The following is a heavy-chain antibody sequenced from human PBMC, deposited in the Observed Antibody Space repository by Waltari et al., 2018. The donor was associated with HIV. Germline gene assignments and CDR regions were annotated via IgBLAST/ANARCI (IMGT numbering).Heavy chain of an antibody. V-gene: IGHV1-69*08. J-gene: IGHJ2*01. CDR3: ARDKYYDSSGPWYFDH. CDR2: ITPFRGIT. D-gene: IGHD3-22*01. CDR1: GGTFNTYS. Sequence: QVQLVQSGAEVKKPGSSVKVSCKTSGGTFNTYSVSWVRQAPGQGLEWMGKITPFRGITTYAQKFQGRVTLSADKATSTAYRELTSLKSEDTAVYYGARDKYYDSSGPWYFDHWGRGTLVIVSS.